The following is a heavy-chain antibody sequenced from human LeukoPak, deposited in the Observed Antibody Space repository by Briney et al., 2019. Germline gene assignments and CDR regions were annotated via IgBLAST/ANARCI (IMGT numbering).Heavy chain of an antibody. V-gene: IGHV4-61*02. J-gene: IGHJ4*02. CDR3: ARGKYYYDSSGYYRFDY. D-gene: IGHD3-22*01. CDR1: GGSISSGSYY. Sequence: SETLSLTCTVSGGSISSGSYYWSWIRQPAGKGLEWIGRISTSGSTNYNPSLKSRVTMSVDTSKNQFSLKLSSVTAADTAVYYCARGKYYYDSSGYYRFDYWGQGTLVTVSS. CDR2: ISTSGST.